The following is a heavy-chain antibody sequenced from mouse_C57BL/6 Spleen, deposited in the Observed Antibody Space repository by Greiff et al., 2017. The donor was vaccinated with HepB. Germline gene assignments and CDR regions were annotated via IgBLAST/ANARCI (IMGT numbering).Heavy chain of an antibody. Sequence: VMLVESGPELVKPGASVKISCKASGYAFSSSWMNWVKQRPGKGLEWIGRIYPGDGDTNYNGKFKGKATLTADKSSSTAYMQLSSLTSEDSAVYFCASRITTVVAVDYWGQGTTLTVSS. CDR2: IYPGDGDT. D-gene: IGHD1-1*01. CDR1: GYAFSSSW. J-gene: IGHJ2*01. V-gene: IGHV1-82*01. CDR3: ASRITTVVAVDY.